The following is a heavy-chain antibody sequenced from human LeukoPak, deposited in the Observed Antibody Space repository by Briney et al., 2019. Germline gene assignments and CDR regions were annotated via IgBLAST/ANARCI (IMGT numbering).Heavy chain of an antibody. V-gene: IGHV1-18*01. CDR3: ARDRVRRSGTGGAFDI. CDR2: ISAYNGNT. D-gene: IGHD2-2*01. Sequence: ASVKVSCKASGYTFTSYGISWVRQAPGQGLEWMGWISAYNGNTNYAQNLQGRVTMTTDTSTSTAYMELRSLRSDDTAMYYCARDRVRRSGTGGAFDIWGQGTMVTVSS. J-gene: IGHJ3*02. CDR1: GYTFTSYG.